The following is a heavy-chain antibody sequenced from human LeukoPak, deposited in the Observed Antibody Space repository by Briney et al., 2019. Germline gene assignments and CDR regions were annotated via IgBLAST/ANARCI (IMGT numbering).Heavy chain of an antibody. J-gene: IGHJ4*02. Sequence: ASVKVSCKASGGTFSSYAISWVRQAPGQGLEWMGRIIPILGIANYAQKFQGRVTITADKSTSTAYMELSSLRSEDTAVYYCAEGDIVATKFDYWGQGPLVTVSS. D-gene: IGHD5-12*01. CDR2: IIPILGIA. V-gene: IGHV1-69*04. CDR1: GGTFSSYA. CDR3: AEGDIVATKFDY.